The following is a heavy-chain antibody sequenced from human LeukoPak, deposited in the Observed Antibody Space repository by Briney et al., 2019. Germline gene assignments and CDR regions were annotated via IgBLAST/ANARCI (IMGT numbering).Heavy chain of an antibody. V-gene: IGHV3-33*01. J-gene: IGHJ4*02. CDR2: IWYDGSNK. CDR3: ARDRYDYVWGSYRQGIDY. CDR1: GFTFSSYG. Sequence: PGGSLRLSCAASGFTFSSYGMHWVRQAPGKGLEWVAVIWYDGSNKYYADSVKGRFTISRDNSKNTLYLQMNSLRAEDTAVYYCARDRYDYVWGSYRQGIDYWGQGTLVTVSS. D-gene: IGHD3-16*02.